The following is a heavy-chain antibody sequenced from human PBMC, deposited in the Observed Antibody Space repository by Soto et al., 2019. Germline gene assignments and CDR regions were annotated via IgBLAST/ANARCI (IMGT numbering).Heavy chain of an antibody. CDR3: GHSQRRNRCSGGNCYHFDF. CDR1: GFSLSTDGVG. V-gene: IGHV2-5*02. J-gene: IGHJ4*02. D-gene: IGHD2-15*01. CDR2: IFWDGDK. Sequence: QITLKESGPTLMKPTQTLTLTCTFSGFSLSTDGVGVGWIRQPPGKAPEWLALIFWDGDKRYSPSLKSRLTITTDTSKNLVVLIMTNMDPVDTATFYCGHSQRRNRCSGGNCYHFDFWGQGTLVTVSS.